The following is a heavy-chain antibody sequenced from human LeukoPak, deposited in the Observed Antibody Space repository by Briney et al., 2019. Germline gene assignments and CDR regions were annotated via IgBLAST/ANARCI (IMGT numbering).Heavy chain of an antibody. Sequence: SGGSLRLSCVASGFTFSSYWMHWVRQAPGKRLVWLSRINSDGSSTAYADSVKGRFTISRDNAKNTLYLQMNSLRAEDTAVYYCAVVVAPWNPEFDYWGQGTLVTVSS. J-gene: IGHJ4*02. V-gene: IGHV3-74*01. D-gene: IGHD1-1*01. CDR1: GFTFSSYW. CDR3: AVVVAPWNPEFDY. CDR2: INSDGSST.